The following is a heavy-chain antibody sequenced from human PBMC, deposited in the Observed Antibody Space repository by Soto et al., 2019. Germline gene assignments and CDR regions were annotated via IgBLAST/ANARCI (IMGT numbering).Heavy chain of an antibody. Sequence: SETLSLTCTVSGGSISSYYWSWIRQPPGKGLEWIGYIYYSGSTNYNPSLKSRVTISVDTSKNQFSLKLSSVTAADTAVYYCARPRRDGYNLLFDYWGQGTLVTVSS. V-gene: IGHV4-59*08. CDR1: GGSISSYY. D-gene: IGHD5-12*01. J-gene: IGHJ4*02. CDR2: IYYSGST. CDR3: ARPRRDGYNLLFDY.